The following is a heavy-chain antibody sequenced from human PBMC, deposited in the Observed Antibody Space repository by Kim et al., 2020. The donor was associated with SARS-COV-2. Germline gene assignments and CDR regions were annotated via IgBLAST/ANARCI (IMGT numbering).Heavy chain of an antibody. V-gene: IGHV3-30*07. J-gene: IGHJ3*02. D-gene: IGHD3-22*01. CDR3: ARDRPYYYDSSGQGDAFDI. Sequence: GRFTISRDNSKNTLYLQMNSLRAEDTAVYYCARDRPYYYDSSGQGDAFDIWGQGTMVTVSS.